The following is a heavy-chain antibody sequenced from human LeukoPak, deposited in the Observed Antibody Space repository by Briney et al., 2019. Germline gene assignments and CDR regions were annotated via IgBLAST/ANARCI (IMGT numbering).Heavy chain of an antibody. V-gene: IGHV4-61*02. CDR1: GGSISSGSYY. D-gene: IGHD3-22*01. Sequence: KPSETLSLTCTVSGGSISSGSYYWSWLRQPAGKGLEWIGGIYTSGSTNYNPSLKSRVTISVDTSKNQFSLKLSSVTAADTAVYYCAREDSSGYYAWFDPWGQGTLVTVSS. CDR3: AREDSSGYYAWFDP. CDR2: IYTSGST. J-gene: IGHJ5*02.